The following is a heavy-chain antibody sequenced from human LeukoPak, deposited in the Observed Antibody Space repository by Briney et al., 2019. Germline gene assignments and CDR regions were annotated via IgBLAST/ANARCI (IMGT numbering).Heavy chain of an antibody. CDR3: AKARSGSSWYYFHY. D-gene: IGHD6-13*01. Sequence: PGGSLRLSCAASGFTFDDYAMHWVRQAPRKGLEWVSGISWNSGYIDYADSVKGRFTVSRDNAKNSLYLQMNSLTTEDTALYYCAKARSGSSWYYFHYWGQGTLVTVSS. J-gene: IGHJ4*02. V-gene: IGHV3-9*01. CDR1: GFTFDDYA. CDR2: ISWNSGYI.